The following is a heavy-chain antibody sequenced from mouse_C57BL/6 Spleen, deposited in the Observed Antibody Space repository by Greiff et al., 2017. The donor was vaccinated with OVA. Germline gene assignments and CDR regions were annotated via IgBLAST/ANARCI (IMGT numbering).Heavy chain of an antibody. CDR2: IYPGDGDT. CDR1: GYAFSSSW. Sequence: VKLQQSGPELVKPGASVKISCKASGYAFSSSWMNWVKQRPGKGLEWIGRIYPGDGDTNYNGKFKGKATLTADKSSSTAYMQLSSLTSEDSAVYFCAGTTVVAMRWYFDVWGTGTTVTVSS. V-gene: IGHV1-82*01. D-gene: IGHD1-1*01. J-gene: IGHJ1*03. CDR3: AGTTVVAMRWYFDV.